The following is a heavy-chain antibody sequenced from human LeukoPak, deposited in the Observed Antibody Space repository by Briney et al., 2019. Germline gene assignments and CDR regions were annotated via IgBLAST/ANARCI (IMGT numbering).Heavy chain of an antibody. D-gene: IGHD3-22*01. CDR1: GFTFSSYW. CDR2: IKQDGSEK. V-gene: IGHV3-7*03. Sequence: GGSLRLSCAASGFTFSSYWMSWVRQAPGKGLEWVANIKQDGSEKYYVDSVKGRFTISRDNAKNSLYLQMNSLRAEDTALYYCARELYYYDSSGLDIWGQGTMVTVSS. CDR3: ARELYYYDSSGLDI. J-gene: IGHJ3*02.